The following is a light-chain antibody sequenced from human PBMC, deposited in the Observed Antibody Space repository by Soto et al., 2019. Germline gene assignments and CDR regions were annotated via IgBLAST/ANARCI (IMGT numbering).Light chain of an antibody. CDR2: DAS. J-gene: IGKJ1*01. V-gene: IGKV1-27*01. Sequence: DIQMTQSPSSLSASVGDRVTITCRASQDISKYLSWYRQKPGKVPEVLIYDASTLQSGVSSRSSGSGSGTDFTLTISSLQPEDVATYFCQKCNSAPWTFGQGTKVEI. CDR1: QDISKY. CDR3: QKCNSAPWT.